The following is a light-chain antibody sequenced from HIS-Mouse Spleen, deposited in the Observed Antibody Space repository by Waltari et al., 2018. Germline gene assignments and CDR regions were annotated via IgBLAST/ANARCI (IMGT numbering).Light chain of an antibody. CDR2: EDN. V-gene: IGLV3-10*01. CDR3: YSTDSSGNHRV. Sequence: SYELTQPPSVSVSPGQTARITCSGDALPKKYAYWYQQKSGQDPVLVIHEDNKRPSGIPERFSGSSSGPMATLTISGAQVEDEADYYCYSTDSSGNHRVFGGGTKLTVL. J-gene: IGLJ2*01. CDR1: ALPKKY.